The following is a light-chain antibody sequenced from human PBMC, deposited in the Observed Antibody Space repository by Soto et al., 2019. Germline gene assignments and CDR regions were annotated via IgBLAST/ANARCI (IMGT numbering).Light chain of an antibody. CDR2: DAS. CDR1: QRVSANY. V-gene: IGKV3-20*01. Sequence: ETVLTQSPGTLSSSPGETATLSCRASQRVSANYLAWYQHKPGQAPRLLIYDASTRATGTPDRFSGTGSGTDFTLTIRRLEPEDFALYYCQQYGDSRQVTFGGGTKVEIK. J-gene: IGKJ4*01. CDR3: QQYGDSRQVT.